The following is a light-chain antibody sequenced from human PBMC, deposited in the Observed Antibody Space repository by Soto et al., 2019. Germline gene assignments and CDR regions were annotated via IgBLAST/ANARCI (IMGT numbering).Light chain of an antibody. Sequence: QSVLTQPPSVSGAPGLRVTISCTGSSSNIGAGYGVHWYQQLPRTAPKLLLYGDTNRPSGVPDLFSGSKSGTSASLAITGLQSEDEADYYCQSYDSSLSGVVFGGGTKLTVL. CDR3: QSYDSSLSGVV. J-gene: IGLJ2*01. V-gene: IGLV1-40*01. CDR2: GDT. CDR1: SSNIGAGYG.